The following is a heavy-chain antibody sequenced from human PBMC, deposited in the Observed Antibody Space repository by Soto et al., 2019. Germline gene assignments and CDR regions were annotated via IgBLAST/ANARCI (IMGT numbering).Heavy chain of an antibody. CDR2: ISYDGSNK. J-gene: IGHJ6*02. V-gene: IGHV3-30*18. D-gene: IGHD6-13*01. CDR3: AKDQDSSSWYPYYYYGMDV. Sequence: QRRSCAACGLTFSSYGMHWVRQAPGKGLEWVAVISYDGSNKYYADSVKGRFTISRDNSKNTLYLQMNSLRAEDTAVYYCAKDQDSSSWYPYYYYGMDVWGQGTTVTVSS. CDR1: GLTFSSYG.